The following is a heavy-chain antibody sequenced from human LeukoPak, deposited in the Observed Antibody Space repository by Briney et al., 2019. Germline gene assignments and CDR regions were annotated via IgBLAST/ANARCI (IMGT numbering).Heavy chain of an antibody. Sequence: GGSLRLSCAASGFTFSSYAMHWVRQAPGKGLGWVAVISYDGSNKYYADSVKGRFTISRDNTKNTLYLQMNSLRAEDTAVYYFASDLWFGEPIPYYMDVWGKGTTVTVSS. CDR3: ASDLWFGEPIPYYMDV. V-gene: IGHV3-30*04. J-gene: IGHJ6*03. CDR2: ISYDGSNK. CDR1: GFTFSSYA. D-gene: IGHD3-10*01.